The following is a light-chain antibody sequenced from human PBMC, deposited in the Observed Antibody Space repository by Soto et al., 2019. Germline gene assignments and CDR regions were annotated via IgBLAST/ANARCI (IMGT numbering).Light chain of an antibody. CDR2: GNS. CDR1: SSNIGAGYD. J-gene: IGLJ1*01. V-gene: IGLV1-40*01. Sequence: QSVLTQPPSVSGAPGQRVTISCTGSSSNIGAGYDVHWYQQLPGTAPKLLIYGNSNRPSGVPDRFSGSKSGSSASLAITGLQAEADADYYCQSYDSSLIGIVFGTGTNVTVL. CDR3: QSYDSSLIGIV.